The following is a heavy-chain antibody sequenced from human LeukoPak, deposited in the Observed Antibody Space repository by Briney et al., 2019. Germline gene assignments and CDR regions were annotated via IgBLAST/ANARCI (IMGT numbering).Heavy chain of an antibody. V-gene: IGHV3-21*01. Sequence: GGSLRLSRSASGFTFTTYSMNWVRQAPGEGLEGGSSISSTSDYIYYADSLKGRFTISRDNAKNSLYLQMNSLRAEDTAVYYCAREEEDYYDSRTYYFDFWGQGTLVTVSS. J-gene: IGHJ4*02. CDR3: AREEEDYYDSRTYYFDF. CDR2: ISSTSDYI. CDR1: GFTFTTYS. D-gene: IGHD3-10*01.